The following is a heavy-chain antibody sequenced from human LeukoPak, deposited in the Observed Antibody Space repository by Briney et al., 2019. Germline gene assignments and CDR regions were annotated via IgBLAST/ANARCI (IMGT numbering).Heavy chain of an antibody. CDR1: GFTFSTYW. D-gene: IGHD2-21*02. Sequence: GGSLRLSCAASGFTFSTYWISWVRQAPGKGLEWVANIKQDGSEKYYVDSVKGRFTISRDNAKNSLYLQMNSLRAEDTAVYYCARDPRSKGGDWGDFDYWGQGTLVTVSS. CDR2: IKQDGSEK. J-gene: IGHJ4*02. V-gene: IGHV3-7*01. CDR3: ARDPRSKGGDWGDFDY.